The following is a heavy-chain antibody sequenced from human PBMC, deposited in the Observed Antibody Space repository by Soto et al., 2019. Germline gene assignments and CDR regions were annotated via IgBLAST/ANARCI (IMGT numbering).Heavy chain of an antibody. Sequence: GESLKISCKGSGYSFTSYWISWVRQMPGKGLEWMGRIDPSDSYTNYNPSFQGHVTISADKSISTAYLQWSSLKASDTAMYYCARPYDYVWGSYRPSPGAFDIWGQGTMVTVSS. CDR1: GYSFTSYW. CDR3: ARPYDYVWGSYRPSPGAFDI. CDR2: IDPSDSYT. J-gene: IGHJ3*02. V-gene: IGHV5-10-1*01. D-gene: IGHD3-16*02.